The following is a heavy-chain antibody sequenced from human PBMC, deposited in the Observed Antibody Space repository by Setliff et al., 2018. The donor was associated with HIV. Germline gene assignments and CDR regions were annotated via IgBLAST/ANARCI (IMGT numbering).Heavy chain of an antibody. CDR3: ARGALLAVFDFDH. D-gene: IGHD2-21*01. CDR1: GYSFTNND. CDR2: MNPNSGHT. V-gene: IGHV1-8*02. Sequence: ASVKVSCKASGYSFTNNDINWVRQATGQGLEWMGWMNPNSGHTGYAHKFQGRVTMTRDTSISTAYMELSSLTSEDTAVYYCARGALLAVFDFDHWGHGTLVTVSS. J-gene: IGHJ4*01.